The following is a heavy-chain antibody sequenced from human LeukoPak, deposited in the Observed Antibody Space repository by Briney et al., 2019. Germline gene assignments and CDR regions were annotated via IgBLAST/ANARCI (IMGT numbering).Heavy chain of an antibody. CDR2: ISSSGSTI. D-gene: IGHD3-22*01. CDR3: ARVRDYYDSSGYYY. CDR1: GFTFSDYY. V-gene: IGHV3-11*01. J-gene: IGHJ4*02. Sequence: GGSLRLSCAASGFTFSDYYMSWIRQAPGKGLEWVSYISSSGSTIYYADSVKGRFTISRDNAKNSLYLQMNSLRAEDTAVHYCARVRDYYDSSGYYYWGQGTLVTVSS.